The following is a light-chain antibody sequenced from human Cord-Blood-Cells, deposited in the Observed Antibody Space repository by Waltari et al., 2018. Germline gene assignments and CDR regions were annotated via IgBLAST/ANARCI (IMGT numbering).Light chain of an antibody. CDR2: AAS. CDR3: QQSYSTLT. V-gene: IGKV1-39*01. Sequence: IQMTQSSSSLSASVGARVTITCRASQSISSYLNWYQQKPGKAPKLLIYAASSLQSGVPSRFSGSGSGTDFTLTISSLQPEDFATYYCQQSYSTLTFGPGTKVDIK. CDR1: QSISSY. J-gene: IGKJ3*01.